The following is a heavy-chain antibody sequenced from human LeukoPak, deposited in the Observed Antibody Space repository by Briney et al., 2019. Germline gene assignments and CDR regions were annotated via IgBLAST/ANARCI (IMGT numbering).Heavy chain of an antibody. CDR3: ARGATTTVTTSGFAFDI. Sequence: SETLSLTCTVSGGSISSSSYYWGWIRQPPGKGLEWIGSIYYSGSTNYNPSLKSRVTISVDTSKNQFSLKLSSVTAADTAVYYCARGATTTVTTSGFAFDIWGQGTMVTVSS. CDR1: GGSISSSSYY. D-gene: IGHD4-17*01. J-gene: IGHJ3*02. V-gene: IGHV4-39*07. CDR2: IYYSGST.